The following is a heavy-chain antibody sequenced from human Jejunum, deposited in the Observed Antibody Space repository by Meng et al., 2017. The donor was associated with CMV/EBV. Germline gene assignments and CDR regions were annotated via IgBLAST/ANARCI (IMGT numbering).Heavy chain of an antibody. V-gene: IGHV3-72*01. Sequence: EVQLVESGGGLVQPGGSLRLSCAASGFSFSDHYMDWVRQAPGKGLEWVGRTRNKLNSYTTEYAASVKGRFTISRDDSKNLLFLQMNSLKTEDTAVYYCVKPYGSGSFYTQFQHWGQGTLVTVS. D-gene: IGHD3-10*01. CDR2: TRNKLNSYTT. CDR1: GFSFSDHY. J-gene: IGHJ1*01. CDR3: VKPYGSGSFYTQFQH.